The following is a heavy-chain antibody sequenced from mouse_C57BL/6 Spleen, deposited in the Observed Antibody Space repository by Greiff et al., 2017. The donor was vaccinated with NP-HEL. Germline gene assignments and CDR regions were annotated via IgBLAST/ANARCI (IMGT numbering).Heavy chain of an antibody. CDR1: GYSITSGYY. V-gene: IGHV3-6*01. CDR3: ARGRAQGSYAMDY. D-gene: IGHD3-2*02. J-gene: IGHJ4*01. Sequence: EVQLQESGPGLVKPSQSLSLTCSVTGYSITSGYYWNWIRQFPGNQLEWMGYISYDGSNNSNPSLKNRISITRDTSKNQFFLKLNSVTTEDTATYYCARGRAQGSYAMDYWGQGTSVTVSS. CDR2: ISYDGSN.